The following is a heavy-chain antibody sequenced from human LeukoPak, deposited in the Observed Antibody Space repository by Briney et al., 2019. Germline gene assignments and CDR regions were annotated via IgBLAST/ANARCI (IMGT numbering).Heavy chain of an antibody. J-gene: IGHJ6*04. V-gene: IGHV1-18*04. Sequence: ASVKVSCKASGYTFTSYGISWVRQAPGQGLEWMGWISAYNGNTNYAQKLQGRVTMTTDTSTSTAYMELRRLRSDDTAVYYCAREVTYYDILTGPGAYYGMDVWGKGTTVTVSS. CDR1: GYTFTSYG. CDR2: ISAYNGNT. CDR3: AREVTYYDILTGPGAYYGMDV. D-gene: IGHD3-9*01.